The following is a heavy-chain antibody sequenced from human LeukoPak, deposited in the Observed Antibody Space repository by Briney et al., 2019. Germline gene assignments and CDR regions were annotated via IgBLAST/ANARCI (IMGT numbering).Heavy chain of an antibody. CDR2: IIPIFGTA. CDR1: GGTFSSYA. D-gene: IGHD3-3*01. CDR3: ARGGGFLEWLLYLDY. J-gene: IGHJ4*02. V-gene: IGHV1-69*01. Sequence: SVKVSCKASGGTFSSYAISWVRQAPGQGLEWMGGIIPIFGTASYAQKFQGRVTITADESTSTAYMELSSLRSEDTAVYYCARGGGFLEWLLYLDYWGQGTLVTVSS.